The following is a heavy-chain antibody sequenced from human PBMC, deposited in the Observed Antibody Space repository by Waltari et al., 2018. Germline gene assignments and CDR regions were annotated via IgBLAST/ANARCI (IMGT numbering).Heavy chain of an antibody. J-gene: IGHJ4*02. CDR2: IYTSGST. Sequence: QVQLQESGPGLVKPSQTLSLTCTVSGGSISSGSYYWSWIRQPAGKGLEWIGRIYTSGSTNHNPSLKSRVTISVDTSKNQFSLKLSSVTAADTAVYYCARGGGGWSDYWGQGTLVTVSS. V-gene: IGHV4-61*02. CDR3: ARGGGGWSDY. CDR1: GGSISSGSYY. D-gene: IGHD6-19*01.